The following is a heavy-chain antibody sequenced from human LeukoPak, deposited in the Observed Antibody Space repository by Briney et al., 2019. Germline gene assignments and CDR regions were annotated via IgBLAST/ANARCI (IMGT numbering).Heavy chain of an antibody. Sequence: GASVKVSCKASGYTFTGYYMHWVRQAPGQGLEWMGWINPNSGGTNYAQKLQGRVTMTTDTSTSTAYMELRSLRSDDTAVYYCARDLGQQLAQYYYGMDVWGQGTTVTVSS. J-gene: IGHJ6*02. CDR3: ARDLGQQLAQYYYGMDV. CDR1: GYTFTGYY. CDR2: INPNSGGT. D-gene: IGHD6-13*01. V-gene: IGHV1-2*02.